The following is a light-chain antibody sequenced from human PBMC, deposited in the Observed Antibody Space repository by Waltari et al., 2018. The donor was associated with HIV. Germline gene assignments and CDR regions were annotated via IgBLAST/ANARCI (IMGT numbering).Light chain of an antibody. V-gene: IGLV2-14*01. CDR1: SSDGGGYNF. J-gene: IGLJ2*01. CDR3: SSYTSSSSWV. Sequence: QSALTQPASVSGSRGQSITISCTGTSSDGGGYNFVSWYQQHPGKAPKLMIYDVSNRPSGVSNRFSGSKSGNTASLTISELQAEDEADYYCSSYTSSSSWVFGGGTKLTVL. CDR2: DVS.